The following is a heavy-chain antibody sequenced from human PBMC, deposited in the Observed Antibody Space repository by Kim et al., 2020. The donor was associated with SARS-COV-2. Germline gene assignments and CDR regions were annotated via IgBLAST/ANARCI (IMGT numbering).Heavy chain of an antibody. CDR3: ARGGGPVVGARYYYYGMDV. CDR2: INAGNGNT. D-gene: IGHD1-26*01. V-gene: IGHV1-3*01. J-gene: IGHJ6*02. Sequence: ASVKVSCKASGYTFTSYAMHWVRQAPGQRLEWMGWINAGNGNTKYSQKFQGRVTITRDTSASTAYMELSSLRSEDTAVYYCARGGGPVVGARYYYYGMDVWGQGTTVTVSS. CDR1: GYTFTSYA.